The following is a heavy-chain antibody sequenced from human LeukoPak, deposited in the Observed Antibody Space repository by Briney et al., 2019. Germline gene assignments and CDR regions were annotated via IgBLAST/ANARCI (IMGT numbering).Heavy chain of an antibody. CDR1: GFTFSNYW. D-gene: IGHD2-2*01. Sequence: GGSLRLSCAASGFTFSNYWMSWVRQAPGKGLEWVANIKKDGSEKYQVDSVKGRFTISRDNAKNSLYLQLNSLRAEDTAVYYCAKDYYIVVVPAAMDYWGQGTLVTVSS. V-gene: IGHV3-7*03. J-gene: IGHJ4*02. CDR3: AKDYYIVVVPAAMDY. CDR2: IKKDGSEK.